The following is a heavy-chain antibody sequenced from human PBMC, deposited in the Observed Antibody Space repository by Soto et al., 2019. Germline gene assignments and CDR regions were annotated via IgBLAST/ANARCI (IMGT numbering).Heavy chain of an antibody. CDR1: GFIFSRDG. V-gene: IGHV3-30*18. Sequence: QVQLVESGGGVVQPGTALTLSCAASGFIFSRDGMHWVRQAPGKGLEWVAVISYHGSDIYYADSVKGRFTISRDNSKNTVYLQMDRLRPEDKALYYCAKPKGADNPLDSWGQAKLVTVSS. CDR3: AKPKGADNPLDS. J-gene: IGHJ4*02. D-gene: IGHD3-9*01. CDR2: ISYHGSDI.